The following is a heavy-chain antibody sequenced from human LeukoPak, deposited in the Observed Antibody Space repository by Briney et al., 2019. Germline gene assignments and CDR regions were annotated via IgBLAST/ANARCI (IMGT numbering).Heavy chain of an antibody. J-gene: IGHJ4*02. CDR3: ARGLGATSVGLVFGY. CDR2: INSGGRT. CDR1: GLSVSSNY. D-gene: IGHD1-26*01. Sequence: TGGSLRLSCAASGLSVSSNYMSWVRQAPGKGLEWVSAINSGGRTYYADSVKGRFTISRDNSKNTLYLQMNSLRVEGTAVYYCARGLGATSVGLVFGYWGQGTLVTVSS. V-gene: IGHV3-53*01.